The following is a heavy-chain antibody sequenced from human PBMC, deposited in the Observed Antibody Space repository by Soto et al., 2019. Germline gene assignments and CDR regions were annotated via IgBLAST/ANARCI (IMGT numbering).Heavy chain of an antibody. D-gene: IGHD2-2*01. Sequence: GGSLRLSCAASGFILSSYAMHWVRQAPGKGLEWVAVISSDGRHTYYADSVKGRFTISRDNSKNTLYLQMNSLRAEDTAVYYCAKGGSSTSCYGHCWFDPWGQGTLVTVS. CDR3: AKGGSSTSCYGHCWFDP. CDR1: GFILSSYA. J-gene: IGHJ5*02. CDR2: ISSDGRHT. V-gene: IGHV3-30*04.